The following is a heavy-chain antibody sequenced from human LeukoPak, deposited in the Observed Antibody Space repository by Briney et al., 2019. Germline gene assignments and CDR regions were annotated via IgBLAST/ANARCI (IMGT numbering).Heavy chain of an antibody. Sequence: SGGSLRLSCAASGFTFSSCGFNWVRQAPGKGLEWVSSIGPTGTDRYYADSVRVRFTISRDNAKNSMYLQMDSLRDEDTAVYYCATETIGRHYDYWGQGTLLTVSS. D-gene: IGHD1-14*01. CDR1: GFTFSSCG. V-gene: IGHV3-21*01. CDR3: ATETIGRHYDY. J-gene: IGHJ4*02. CDR2: IGPTGTDR.